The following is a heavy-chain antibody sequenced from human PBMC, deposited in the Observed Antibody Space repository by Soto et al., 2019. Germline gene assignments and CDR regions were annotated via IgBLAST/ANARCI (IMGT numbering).Heavy chain of an antibody. CDR3: ASSDGGKLGY. CDR1: GYTFTSYY. D-gene: IGHD4-17*01. J-gene: IGHJ4*02. V-gene: IGHV1-46*03. Sequence: QVQLVQSGAEVKKPGASVKVSCKASGYTFTSYYMHWVRQAPGQGLEWMGIINPSGGSTSYAQKFQGRVTMTGDTSTSTVYMELSSLRSEDTAVYYCASSDGGKLGYWGQGTLVTVSS. CDR2: INPSGGST.